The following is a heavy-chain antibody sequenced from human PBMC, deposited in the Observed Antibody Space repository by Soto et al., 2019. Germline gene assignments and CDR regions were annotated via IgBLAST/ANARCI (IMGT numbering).Heavy chain of an antibody. CDR3: AKESTRYYFMDV. D-gene: IGHD4-17*01. J-gene: IGHJ6*03. V-gene: IGHV3-23*01. CDR1: GFTFSRYA. Sequence: EVQLLESGGDLVQPGGSLRLSCPASGFTFSRYAMSWVRQTPGEGLEWVSGISGSGDSTYYADSVKGRFTISRDNSKNTLYLQVSSLRAEDTALYYCAKESTRYYFMDVWGKGTTVTVSS. CDR2: ISGSGDST.